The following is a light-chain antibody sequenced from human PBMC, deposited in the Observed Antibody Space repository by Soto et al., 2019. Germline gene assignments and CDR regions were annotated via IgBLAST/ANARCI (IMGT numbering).Light chain of an antibody. CDR1: SSDVGAYNS. V-gene: IGLV2-8*01. CDR2: EVN. CDR3: SSYAGATSLV. Sequence: QSALTQPPSASGSPGQSVTISCTGTSSDVGAYNSVSWYQHYPGKAPKLLIYEVNKRPSGVPDRFSGSKSGNTASLAVSGLQAEDEADYYCSSYAGATSLVFGGGTKLTVL. J-gene: IGLJ2*01.